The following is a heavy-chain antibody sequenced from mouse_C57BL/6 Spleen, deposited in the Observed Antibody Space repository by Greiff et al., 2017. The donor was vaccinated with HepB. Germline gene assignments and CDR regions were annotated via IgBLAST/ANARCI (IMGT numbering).Heavy chain of an antibody. D-gene: IGHD4-1*01. CDR2: IWTGGGT. V-gene: IGHV2-9-1*01. Sequence: VQVVESGPGLVAPSQSLSITCTVSGFSLTSYAISWVRQPPGKGLEWLGVIWTGGGTNYNSAPKSRLSISKDNSKSQVFLKMNSLQTDDTARYYCARNFGTGYYAMDYWGQGTSVTVSS. CDR1: GFSLTSYA. CDR3: ARNFGTGYYAMDY. J-gene: IGHJ4*01.